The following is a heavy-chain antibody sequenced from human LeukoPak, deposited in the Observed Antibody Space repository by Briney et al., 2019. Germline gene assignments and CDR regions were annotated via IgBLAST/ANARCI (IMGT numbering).Heavy chain of an antibody. CDR2: IYYSGST. CDR3: ARVVDAYYDFWSGYWGGDYYYYYMDV. Sequence: SETLSLTCAVSGGSISSGGYSWSWIRQPPGKGLEWIGYIYYSGSTYYNPSLKGRVTISVDTSKNQFSLKLSSVTAANAAVYYCARVVDAYYDFWSGYWGGDYYYYYMDVWGKGTTVTVSS. J-gene: IGHJ6*03. D-gene: IGHD3-3*01. CDR1: GGSISSGGYS. V-gene: IGHV4-30-4*07.